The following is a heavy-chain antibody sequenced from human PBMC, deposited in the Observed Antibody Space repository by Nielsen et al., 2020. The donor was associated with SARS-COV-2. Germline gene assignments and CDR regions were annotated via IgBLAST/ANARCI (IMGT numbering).Heavy chain of an antibody. J-gene: IGHJ6*02. V-gene: IGHV3-33*08. CDR1: GFTFRSFG. Sequence: GESLKISCAASGFTFRSFGMHWVRQAPGEGLEWVAFIWHDGSNKYYVDSVEDRFTISRDNSKNTLYLQMNSLRAEDTAVYHCARGAFGGGYGLDVWGQGTTVTVSS. CDR3: ARGAFGGGYGLDV. CDR2: IWHDGSNK. D-gene: IGHD3-10*01.